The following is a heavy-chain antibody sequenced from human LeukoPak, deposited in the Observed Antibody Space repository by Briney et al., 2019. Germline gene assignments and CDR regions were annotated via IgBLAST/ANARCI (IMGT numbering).Heavy chain of an antibody. D-gene: IGHD1-26*01. Sequence: SETLSLTCTVSGGSISSYYWSWIRQPPGKGLEWIGYIYYSGSTNYNPSLKSRVTISVDTSKNQFSLKLSSVTAADTAVYYCARDLGLNSGSYYYFDYWGQGTLVTVSS. CDR3: ARDLGLNSGSYYYFDY. J-gene: IGHJ4*02. CDR1: GGSISSYY. V-gene: IGHV4-59*01. CDR2: IYYSGST.